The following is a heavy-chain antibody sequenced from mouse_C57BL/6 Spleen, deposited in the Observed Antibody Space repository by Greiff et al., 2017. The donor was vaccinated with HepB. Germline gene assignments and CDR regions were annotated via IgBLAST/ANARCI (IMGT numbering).Heavy chain of an antibody. D-gene: IGHD2-2*01. V-gene: IGHV1-63*01. CDR1: GYTFTNYW. CDR2: IYPGGGYT. Sequence: VQLQQSGAELVRPGTSVKMSCKASGYTFTNYWIGWAKQRPGHGLEWLGDIYPGGGYTYYNEKFKGKATLTADKSSSTAYMQFSSLTDADSAIYDCARCEVTTGYAMDYWGQGTSVTVSS. CDR3: ARCEVTTGYAMDY. J-gene: IGHJ4*01.